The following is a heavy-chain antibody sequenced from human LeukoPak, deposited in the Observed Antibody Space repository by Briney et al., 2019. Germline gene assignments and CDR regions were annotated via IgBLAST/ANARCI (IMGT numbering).Heavy chain of an antibody. J-gene: IGHJ3*02. Sequence: ASVKVSCKXSGYTFTSYYMHWVRQAPRQGLEWMGIINPSGGSTSYAQKFQGRVTMTRDTSTSTVYMELSSLRSEDTAVYYCARAMADDAFDIWGQGTMVTVSS. V-gene: IGHV1-46*01. CDR1: GYTFTSYY. D-gene: IGHD5-24*01. CDR2: INPSGGST. CDR3: ARAMADDAFDI.